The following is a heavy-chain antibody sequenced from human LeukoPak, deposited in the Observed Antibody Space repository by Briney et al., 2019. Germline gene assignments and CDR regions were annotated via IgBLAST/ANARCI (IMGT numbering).Heavy chain of an antibody. CDR2: ISGSGGST. D-gene: IGHD4-17*01. Sequence: PGGSLRLSCAASGFTFSSYAMSWVRQAPGKGLEWVSAISGSGGSTYYADSVKGRFTISRDNSKNTLYLQMNSLRAEDTAVYYCAKDKSSGDYLGGFDYWGQGTLVTVSS. CDR1: GFTFSSYA. V-gene: IGHV3-23*01. CDR3: AKDKSSGDYLGGFDY. J-gene: IGHJ4*02.